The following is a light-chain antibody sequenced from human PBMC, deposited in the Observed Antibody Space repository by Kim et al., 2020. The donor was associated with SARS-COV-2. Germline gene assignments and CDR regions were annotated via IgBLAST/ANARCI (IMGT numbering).Light chain of an antibody. CDR3: HQYNDWPPGDT. CDR1: QSVSNN. J-gene: IGKJ2*01. V-gene: IGKV3-15*01. CDR2: GAS. Sequence: SPRERSTLSCRASQSVSNNLAWYQHKPGQPPRLLIYGASTRATCVPARFSGGGSGTDFTLTVSSLQSEDFAVYYCHQYNDWPPGDTFGQGTKLEI.